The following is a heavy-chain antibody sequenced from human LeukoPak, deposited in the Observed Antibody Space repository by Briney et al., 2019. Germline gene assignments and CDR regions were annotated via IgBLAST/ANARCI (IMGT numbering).Heavy chain of an antibody. CDR3: ARRRDIVSTATGTSGPTDF. Sequence: GESLKISCQGSGYSFTDYWIGWVRQMPGKGLEWMGIIYPGDSDTRYSPSFQGQVTISADKSITTAYLRWSSLKASDTAMYYCARRRDIVSTATGTSGPTDFWGQGTLVTVSS. V-gene: IGHV5-51*01. CDR2: IYPGDSDT. D-gene: IGHD5/OR15-5a*01. CDR1: GYSFTDYW. J-gene: IGHJ4*02.